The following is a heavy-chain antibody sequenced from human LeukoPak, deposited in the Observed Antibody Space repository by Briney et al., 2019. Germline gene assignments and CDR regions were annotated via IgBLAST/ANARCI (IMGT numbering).Heavy chain of an antibody. CDR3: ARDPIMITFGGVIAQNAFDI. V-gene: IGHV4-34*09. D-gene: IGHD3-16*02. J-gene: IGHJ3*02. CDR1: GGSFSGYY. Sequence: PSETLSLTCAVYGGSFSGYYWSWIRQPPGKGLEWIGYIYYSGSTYYNPSLKSRVTISVDTSKNQFSLKLSSVTAADTAVYYCARDPIMITFGGVIAQNAFDIWGQGTMVTVSS. CDR2: IYYSGST.